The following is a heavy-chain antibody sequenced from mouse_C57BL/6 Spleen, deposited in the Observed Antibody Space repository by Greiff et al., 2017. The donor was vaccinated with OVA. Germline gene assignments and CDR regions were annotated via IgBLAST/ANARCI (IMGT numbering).Heavy chain of an antibody. CDR1: GYTFTSYW. D-gene: IGHD2-2*01. V-gene: IGHV1-64*01. J-gene: IGHJ3*01. CDR2: IHPNSGST. Sequence: QVQLKQPGAELVKPGASVKLSCKASGYTFTSYWMHWVKQRPGQGLEWIGMIHPNSGSTNYNEKFKSKATLTVDKSSSTAYMQLSSLTSEDSAVYYCARNYGYDSFAYWGQGTLVTASA. CDR3: ARNYGYDSFAY.